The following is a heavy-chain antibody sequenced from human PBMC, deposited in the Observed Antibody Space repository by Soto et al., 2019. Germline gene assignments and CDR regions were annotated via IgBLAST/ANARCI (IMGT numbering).Heavy chain of an antibody. D-gene: IGHD3-10*01. J-gene: IGHJ6*03. CDR1: GFTFSDYW. V-gene: IGHV3-7*01. CDR3: ARDVSGTGGMDV. CDR2: IKQDGSDK. Sequence: GSLRLSCAASGFTFSDYWMNWVRQASGKGLEWVTNIKQDGSDKHYVDSVRGRFTISRDNAQNSLYLQMNSLTAEDTAVYYCARDVSGTGGMDVWGKGTTVTVSS.